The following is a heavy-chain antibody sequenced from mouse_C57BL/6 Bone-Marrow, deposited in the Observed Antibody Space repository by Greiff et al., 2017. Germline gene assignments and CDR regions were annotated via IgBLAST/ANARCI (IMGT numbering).Heavy chain of an antibody. CDR2: IDPEDGDT. CDR1: GFNINDYY. CDR3: TTYYYGISHWYFDG. Sequence: EVQLQQSGAELVRPGASVKLSCTASGFNINDYYMHWVKQRPEQGLEWIGRIDPEDGDTEYAPKFQGQATMTADTSSNTAYLQLSSLTSEDTAVYYCTTYYYGISHWYFDGWGTGTTVTVSS. J-gene: IGHJ1*03. D-gene: IGHD1-1*01. V-gene: IGHV14-1*01.